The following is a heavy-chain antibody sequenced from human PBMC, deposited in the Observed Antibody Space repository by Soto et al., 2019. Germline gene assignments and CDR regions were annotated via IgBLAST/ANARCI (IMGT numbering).Heavy chain of an antibody. CDR2: IYYLGST. Sequence: SETPSPPRNVSGGSMCEYFWRWVWQSPGKGLEWIGYIYYLGSTDYNPSLKSRVTISVDTSKRQFSLRLTSVTAADTAVYYCARDGYDGSGSPYPAYWGPGTQVTVSS. D-gene: IGHD3-10*01. CDR1: GGSMCEYF. J-gene: IGHJ4*02. V-gene: IGHV4-59*01. CDR3: ARDGYDGSGSPYPAY.